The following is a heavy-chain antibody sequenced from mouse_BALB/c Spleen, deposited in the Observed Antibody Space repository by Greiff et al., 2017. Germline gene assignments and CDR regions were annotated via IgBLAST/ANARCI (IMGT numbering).Heavy chain of an antibody. V-gene: IGHV5-17*02. CDR3: GRSFNYGSSYVAY. CDR2: ISSGSSTI. J-gene: IGHJ3*01. D-gene: IGHD1-1*01. CDR1: GFTFSSFG. Sequence: EVQLQQSGGGFVQPGGSRKLSCAASGFTFSSFGMHWVRQAPEKGLEWVAYISSGSSTIYYADTVKGRFTISRDNPKNTLFLQMTSLRSEDTAMYYCGRSFNYGSSYVAYWGQGTLVIVSA.